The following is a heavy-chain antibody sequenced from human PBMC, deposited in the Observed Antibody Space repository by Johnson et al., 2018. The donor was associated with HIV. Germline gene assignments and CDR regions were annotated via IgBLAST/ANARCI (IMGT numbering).Heavy chain of an antibody. CDR1: GFTFSNYA. J-gene: IGHJ3*02. CDR3: ARDAVISSGWYNVDAFDI. CDR2: ISYDGSNQ. V-gene: IGHV3-30*04. D-gene: IGHD6-19*01. Sequence: QMLLVESGGGLVQPGGSLRLSCTASGFTFSNYAIHWVRQAPGKGLEWVTVISYDGSNQYYAASVNGRFTISRDNSKNTLYLPMYSLRAEDTAVYYCARDAVISSGWYNVDAFDIWGQGTMVTVSS.